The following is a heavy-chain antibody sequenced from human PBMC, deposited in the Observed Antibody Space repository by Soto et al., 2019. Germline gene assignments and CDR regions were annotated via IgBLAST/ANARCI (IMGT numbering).Heavy chain of an antibody. CDR3: ARLVYDSRLNYLYFDH. V-gene: IGHV4-4*02. CDR1: GVSISSGNW. J-gene: IGHJ4*02. Sequence: SETLSLTCDVSGVSISSGNWWSWVRQPPGKGLEWIAEVYNDGSANYHPSLESRATISVDRSKNQFSLRLSSVTAADTGRYYCARLVYDSRLNYLYFDHWGQGTLVTVSS. CDR2: VYNDGSA. D-gene: IGHD3-22*01.